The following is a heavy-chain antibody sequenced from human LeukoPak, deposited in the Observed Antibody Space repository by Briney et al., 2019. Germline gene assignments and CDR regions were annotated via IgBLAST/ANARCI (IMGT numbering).Heavy chain of an antibody. V-gene: IGHV3-30-3*01. CDR2: ISKDGSIK. CDR3: ARDGGFFDY. D-gene: IGHD3-16*01. J-gene: IGHJ4*02. Sequence: PGGSLSLSCAASGFTFSLYSMHWVRQAPGKGLEWVAIISKDGSIKYYADSVKGRFTVSRDNSKNTLFLQMNSLRTEDTAVYYCARDGGFFDYWGQGTLVTVSS. CDR1: GFTFSLYS.